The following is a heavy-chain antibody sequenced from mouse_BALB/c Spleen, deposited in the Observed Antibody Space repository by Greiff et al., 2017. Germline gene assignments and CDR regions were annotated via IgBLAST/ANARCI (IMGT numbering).Heavy chain of an antibody. J-gene: IGHJ3*01. CDR1: GFTFTDYY. D-gene: IGHD2-1*01. V-gene: IGHV7-3*02. CDR3: ARDMGGKAWFAY. CDR2: IRNKANGYTT. Sequence: EVKLMESGGGLVQPGGSLRLSCATSGFTFTDYYMSWVRQPPGKALEWLGFIRNKANGYTTEYSASVKGRFTISRDNSQSILYLQMNTLRAEDSATYYCARDMGGKAWFAYWGQGTLVTVSA.